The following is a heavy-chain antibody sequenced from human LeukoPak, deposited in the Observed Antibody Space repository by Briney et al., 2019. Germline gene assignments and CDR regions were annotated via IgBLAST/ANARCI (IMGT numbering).Heavy chain of an antibody. D-gene: IGHD3-16*02. CDR2: IYYSGST. CDR3: ARGGMDDYVWGSYRPPPSYYYYYMDV. Sequence: SETLSLTCTVSGGSISSYYWSWIRQPPGKGLEWIGYIYYSGSTNYNPSLKSRVTISVDTSKNQFSLKLSSVTAADTAVYYCARGGMDDYVWGSYRPPPSYYYYYMDVWGKGTTVAVSS. J-gene: IGHJ6*03. V-gene: IGHV4-59*01. CDR1: GGSISSYY.